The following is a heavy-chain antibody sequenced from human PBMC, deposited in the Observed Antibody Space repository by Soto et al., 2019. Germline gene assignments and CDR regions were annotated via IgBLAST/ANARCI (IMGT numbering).Heavy chain of an antibody. CDR3: ARWLGGYSSSSSGSYMDV. CDR1: GGSISSYY. J-gene: IGHJ6*03. Sequence: SETLSLTCTVSGGSISSYYWSWIRQPPGKGLEWIGYIYYSGSTNYNPSLKSRVTISVDTSKNQFSLKLSSVTAADTAVYYCARWLGGYSSSSSGSYMDVWGKGTTVTVSS. CDR2: IYYSGST. V-gene: IGHV4-59*01. D-gene: IGHD6-6*01.